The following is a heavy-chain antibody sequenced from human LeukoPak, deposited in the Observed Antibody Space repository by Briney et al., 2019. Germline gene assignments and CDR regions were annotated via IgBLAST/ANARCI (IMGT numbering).Heavy chain of an antibody. D-gene: IGHD6-13*01. CDR3: ARLGGGYSSSKNWFDP. Sequence: SETLSLTCTVSGGSISTYYWGWIRQPPGKGLEWIATIYYSGTTYYNPSLKSRVTISVDTSKNQFSLTLNSVTAADTAVYYCARLGGGYSSSKNWFDPWGQGILVTVSS. CDR2: IYYSGTT. J-gene: IGHJ5*02. CDR1: GGSISTYY. V-gene: IGHV4-39*01.